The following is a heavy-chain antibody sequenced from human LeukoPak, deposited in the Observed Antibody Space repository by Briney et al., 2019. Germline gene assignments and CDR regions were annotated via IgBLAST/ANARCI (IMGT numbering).Heavy chain of an antibody. D-gene: IGHD3-3*01. Sequence: PSETLSLTCSVSGGSVSVYYWSWFRQPPGKGLEWIGSIYHSGSTYYNPSLKSRVTISVDTSKNQFSLKLSSVTAADTAVYYCASSRAYDFWSGYCYWGQGTLVTVSS. V-gene: IGHV4-59*02. CDR3: ASSRAYDFWSGYCY. CDR1: GGSVSVYY. CDR2: IYHSGST. J-gene: IGHJ4*02.